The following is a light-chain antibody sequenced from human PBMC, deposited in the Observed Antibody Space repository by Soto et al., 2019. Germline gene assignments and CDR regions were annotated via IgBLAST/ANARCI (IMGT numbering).Light chain of an antibody. CDR2: DVA. CDR3: VSYTSSTTYV. V-gene: IGLV2-14*03. Sequence: QSVLTQPASVSDSPGQSITISYTGTSSDVGGSNFVSWYQQHPGKPPKLIIYDVANRPSGVSNRFSGSKSGSTASLIISRLQTEDEADYYCVSYTSSTTYVFGTGTKVTAL. J-gene: IGLJ1*01. CDR1: SSDVGGSNF.